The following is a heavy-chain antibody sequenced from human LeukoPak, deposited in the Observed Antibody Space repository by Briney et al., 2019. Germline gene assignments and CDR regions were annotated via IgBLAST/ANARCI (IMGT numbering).Heavy chain of an antibody. D-gene: IGHD2-2*01. V-gene: IGHV3-7*01. CDR1: GFTFSSYW. J-gene: IGHJ4*02. Sequence: GGSLRLSCAASGFTFSSYWMSWVRQAPGKGLEWVANIKQDGSEKYYVDSVKGRFTISRDNAKNSLYLQMNSLRAEDTAVYYCAAAPYQLLRTPMDYWGQGTLVTVSS. CDR3: AAAPYQLLRTPMDY. CDR2: IKQDGSEK.